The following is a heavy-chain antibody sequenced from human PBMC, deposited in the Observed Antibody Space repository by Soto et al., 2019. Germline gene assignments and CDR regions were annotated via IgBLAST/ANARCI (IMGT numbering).Heavy chain of an antibody. D-gene: IGHD6-13*01. CDR2: IYHSGST. V-gene: IGHV4-38-2*01. Sequence: SETLSLTCAVSGHSISSGFYYWGWIRQPPGKGLEWIGSIYHSGSTTYNPSLKSRVTISVDSSKNQFSLKLDSVTPADTAVYYCARVRGTAGKRYFDYWGPGTLVTVSS. J-gene: IGHJ4*02. CDR3: ARVRGTAGKRYFDY. CDR1: GHSISSGFYY.